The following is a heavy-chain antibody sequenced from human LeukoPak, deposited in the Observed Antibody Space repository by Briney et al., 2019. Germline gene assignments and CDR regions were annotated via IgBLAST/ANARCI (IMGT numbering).Heavy chain of an antibody. D-gene: IGHD3-10*01. CDR2: IYSGGST. CDR3: AREGGMVRGVIITSYYYGMDV. J-gene: IGHJ6*02. Sequence: PGGSLRLSCAASGFTVSSNYMSWVRQAPGKGLEWVSVIYSGGSTYYADSVKGRFTISRDNSKNTLYLQMNSLRAEDTAVYYCAREGGMVRGVIITSYYYGMDVWGQGTTVTVSS. V-gene: IGHV3-53*01. CDR1: GFTVSSNY.